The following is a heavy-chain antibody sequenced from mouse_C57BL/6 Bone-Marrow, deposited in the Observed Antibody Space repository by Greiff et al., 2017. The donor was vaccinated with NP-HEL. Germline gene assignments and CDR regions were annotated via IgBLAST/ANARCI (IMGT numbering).Heavy chain of an antibody. CDR2: IYPRSGNT. J-gene: IGHJ4*01. CDR3: ARAGYLEDYAMDY. CDR1: GYTFTSYG. Sequence: LVESGAELARPGASVKLSCKASGYTFTSYGISWVKQRTGQGLEWIGEIYPRSGNTYYNEKFKGKATLTADKSSSTAYMELRSLTSEDSAVYFCARAGYLEDYAMDYWGQGTSVTVSS. V-gene: IGHV1-81*01.